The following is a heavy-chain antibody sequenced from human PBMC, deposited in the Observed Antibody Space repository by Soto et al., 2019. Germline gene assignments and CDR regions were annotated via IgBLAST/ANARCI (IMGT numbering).Heavy chain of an antibody. D-gene: IGHD3-22*01. CDR1: GFTFSSYG. CDR2: ISYDGSNK. J-gene: IGHJ4*02. Sequence: QVQLVESGGGVVQPGRSLRLSCAASGFTFSSYGMHWVRQAPGKGLEWVAVISYDGSNKYDADSVKGRFTISRDNSKNTVYLQMNSLRAEDTAVYYCAKAMIVTTPYYFDYWGQGTLVTVSS. V-gene: IGHV3-30*18. CDR3: AKAMIVTTPYYFDY.